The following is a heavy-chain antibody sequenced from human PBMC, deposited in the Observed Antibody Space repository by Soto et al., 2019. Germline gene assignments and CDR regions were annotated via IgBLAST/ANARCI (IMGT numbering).Heavy chain of an antibody. D-gene: IGHD3-3*01. Sequence: GWSLSLSSAASGFTFSSDAMSWLRQPPGWGLEWVSAISGSGGSTYYADSVKGRFTISRDNSKNTLYLQMNSLRAEDTAVYYCAKDQAKFTYYDFWSGYYPYYYYGMDVWGQGTTVTVSS. CDR1: GFTFSSDA. J-gene: IGHJ6*02. V-gene: IGHV3-23*01. CDR3: AKDQAKFTYYDFWSGYYPYYYYGMDV. CDR2: ISGSGGST.